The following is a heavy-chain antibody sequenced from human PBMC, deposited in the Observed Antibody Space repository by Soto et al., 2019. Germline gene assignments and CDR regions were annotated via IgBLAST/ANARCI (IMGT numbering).Heavy chain of an antibody. CDR2: INPNRGGT. J-gene: IGHJ6*02. CDR3: ARELRAAAVGMDF. Sequence: QVQLVQSGAEVKKPGASVKVSCKASGYTFTGYYMHWVRQAPGQGLEWMGWINPNRGGTNYAQKFQGWVTMTRDTSISTAYMELSRRRSDDTAVYYCARELRAAAVGMDFWGQGTTVTVSS. V-gene: IGHV1-2*04. CDR1: GYTFTGYY. D-gene: IGHD6-13*01.